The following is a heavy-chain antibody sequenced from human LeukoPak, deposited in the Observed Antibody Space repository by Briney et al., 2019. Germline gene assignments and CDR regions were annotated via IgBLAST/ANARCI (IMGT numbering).Heavy chain of an antibody. CDR1: GFTFSSYA. V-gene: IGHV3-23*01. CDR2: ISGSGGST. D-gene: IGHD4-11*01. CDR3: AKDLDRTVNNWFDP. Sequence: GGSLRLSCAASGFTFSSYAMSWVRQAPGKGLEWVSAISGSGGSTYYADSVKGRFTISRDNSKNTLYLQMNSLRAEDTAIYYCAKDLDRTVNNWFDPWGQGTLVTVSP. J-gene: IGHJ5*02.